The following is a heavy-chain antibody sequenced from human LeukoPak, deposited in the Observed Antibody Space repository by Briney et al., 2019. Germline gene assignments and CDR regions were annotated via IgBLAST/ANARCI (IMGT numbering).Heavy chain of an antibody. CDR2: INPNSGGT. V-gene: IGHV1-2*02. J-gene: IGHJ4*02. CDR3: ARDYYDSSGYYHLY. D-gene: IGHD3-22*01. CDR1: GYTLTELS. Sequence: ASVKVSCKVSGYTLTELSVHWVRQAPGQGLEWMGWINPNSGGTNYAQKFQGRVTMTRDTSISTAYMELSRLRSDDTAVYYCARDYYDSSGYYHLYWGQGTLVTVSS.